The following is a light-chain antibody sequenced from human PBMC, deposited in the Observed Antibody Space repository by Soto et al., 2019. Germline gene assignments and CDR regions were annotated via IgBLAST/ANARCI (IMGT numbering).Light chain of an antibody. J-gene: IGLJ1*01. CDR2: EGT. CDR1: SNDVGIYVV. V-gene: IGLV2-23*01. CDR3: CSYAGTYV. Sequence: QSALSQLGSMRGSAGQPITISCTRNSNDVGIYVVVSWYQQHPGKAPKRLIYEGTQRPSGISYRFSASKSGNTASLTISGLQTEDEADYHCCSYAGTYVFGSGTKVTV.